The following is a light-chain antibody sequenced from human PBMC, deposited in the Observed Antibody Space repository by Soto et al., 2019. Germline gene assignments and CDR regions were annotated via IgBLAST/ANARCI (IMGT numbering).Light chain of an antibody. J-gene: IGKJ1*01. CDR3: QHYGSSRT. V-gene: IGKV3-20*01. Sequence: EIVLTQSPGTLSLSPGEGATLSCRASQSVSSTYLAWYQQKPGQAPRLLIYGASSRATGIPDRFSGSGSGTDFTLTISRLEPEDFAVYYCQHYGSSRTFGQGTKVEIK. CDR2: GAS. CDR1: QSVSSTY.